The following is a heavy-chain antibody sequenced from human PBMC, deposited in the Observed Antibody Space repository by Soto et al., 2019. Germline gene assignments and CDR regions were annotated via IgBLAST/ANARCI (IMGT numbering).Heavy chain of an antibody. CDR2: ISYDGSNK. CDR1: GFTFSSYG. CDR3: AKVLNELGFGELFFDY. V-gene: IGHV3-30*18. Sequence: GGSLRLSCAASGFTFSSYGMHWVRQAPGKGLEWVAVISYDGSNKYYADSVKGRFTISRDNSKNTLYLQMNSLRAEDTAVYYCAKVLNELGFGELFFDYWGQGTLVTVSS. D-gene: IGHD3-10*01. J-gene: IGHJ4*02.